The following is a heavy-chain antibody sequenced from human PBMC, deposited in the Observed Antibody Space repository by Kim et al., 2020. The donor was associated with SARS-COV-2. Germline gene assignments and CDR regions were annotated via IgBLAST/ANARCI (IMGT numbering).Heavy chain of an antibody. V-gene: IGHV4-59*08. D-gene: IGHD1-26*01. CDR3: ARPGYSGRKGGAFDI. Sequence: PSLKGRVTRSVDTSKNQFSLKLSSVTAADTAVYYCARPGYSGRKGGAFDIWGQGTMVTVSS. J-gene: IGHJ3*02.